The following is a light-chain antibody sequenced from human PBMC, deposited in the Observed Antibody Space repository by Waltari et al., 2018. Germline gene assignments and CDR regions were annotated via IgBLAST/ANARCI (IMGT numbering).Light chain of an antibody. Sequence: DIQMTQSPSSLSPSVGDRVIITWRASQGINTYLAWFQQKPGKAPKSLIYAASTLQSGVSSNFSGSGSGTDFTLTISSLQPEDCATYYCQQYNTYPPTFGGGTRVEI. CDR1: QGINTY. J-gene: IGKJ4*01. CDR2: AAS. V-gene: IGKV1-16*02. CDR3: QQYNTYPPT.